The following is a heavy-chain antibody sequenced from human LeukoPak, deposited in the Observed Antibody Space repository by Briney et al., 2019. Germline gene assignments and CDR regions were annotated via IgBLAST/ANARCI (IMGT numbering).Heavy chain of an antibody. D-gene: IGHD3-10*01. CDR3: ARSLRYYGSGSYPLNWFDP. Sequence: SVKVSCKASGGTFSSYAISWVRQAPGQGLGWMGRIIPIFGTANYAQKFQGRVTITADKSTSTAYMELSSLRSEDTAVYYCARSLRYYGSGSYPLNWFDPWGQGTPVTVSS. J-gene: IGHJ5*02. CDR1: GGTFSSYA. CDR2: IIPIFGTA. V-gene: IGHV1-69*06.